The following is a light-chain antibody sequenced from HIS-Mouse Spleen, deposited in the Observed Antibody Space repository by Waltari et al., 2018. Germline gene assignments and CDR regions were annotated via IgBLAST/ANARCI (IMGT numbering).Light chain of an antibody. Sequence: QSALTQPRSVSGSPGLSVTISCTGTSSDVGGYNYVSWYQQHPGKAPKLMIYDVSKRPSGVPDRLSGSKSGNTASLTISGLQAEDEADYYCCSYAGSYTLVFGGGTKLTVL. V-gene: IGLV2-11*01. CDR1: SSDVGGYNY. CDR2: DVS. CDR3: CSYAGSYTLV. J-gene: IGLJ2*01.